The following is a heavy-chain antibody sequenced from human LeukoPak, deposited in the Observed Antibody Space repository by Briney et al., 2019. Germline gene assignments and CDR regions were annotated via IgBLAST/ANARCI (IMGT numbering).Heavy chain of an antibody. CDR2: IYYNGHT. D-gene: IGHD1-1*01. J-gene: IGHJ5*02. CDR3: ARHSPSTWKGNWFDP. V-gene: IGHV4-39*01. Sequence: PSETLSLTCTVSGGSVIHSGYYWGWIRQPPGKGLEWIGSIYYNGHTYYNPSLKSRVTISVDTSKNQFSLKLSSVTAADTAVYYCARHSPSTWKGNWFDPWGQGTLVTVSS. CDR1: GGSVIHSGYY.